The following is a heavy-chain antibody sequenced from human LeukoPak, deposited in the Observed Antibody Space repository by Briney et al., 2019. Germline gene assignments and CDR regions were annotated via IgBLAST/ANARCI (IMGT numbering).Heavy chain of an antibody. CDR3: ARSGFWTHHPAFDI. D-gene: IGHD3/OR15-3a*01. Sequence: ASVKVSCKASGYTFTRYVMNRVRQAPGQGPEWMGWINIKTGNPTYAQGFTGRFVFSLDTSVSTAHLQISSLKDEDTAVYYCARSGFWTHHPAFDIWGQGTMDTVS. V-gene: IGHV7-4-1*02. J-gene: IGHJ3*02. CDR2: INIKTGNP. CDR1: GYTFTRYV.